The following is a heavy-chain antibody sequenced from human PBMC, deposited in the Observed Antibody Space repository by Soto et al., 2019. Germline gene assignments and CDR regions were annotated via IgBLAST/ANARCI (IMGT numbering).Heavy chain of an antibody. CDR2: IIPIFGTA. D-gene: IGHD2-2*01. CDR1: GGTFSSYA. CDR3: ASSVVVPAAIWGYNWFDP. V-gene: IGHV1-69*01. Sequence: QVQLVQSGAEVKKPGSSVKVSCKASGGTFSSYAISWARQAPGQGLEWMGGIIPIFGTANYAQKFQGRVTITADESTSTAYMELSSLRSEDTAVYYCASSVVVPAAIWGYNWFDPWGQGTLVTVSS. J-gene: IGHJ5*02.